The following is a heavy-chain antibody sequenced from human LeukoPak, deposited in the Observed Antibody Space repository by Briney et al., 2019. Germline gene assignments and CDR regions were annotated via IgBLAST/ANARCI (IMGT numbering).Heavy chain of an antibody. CDR3: ARLSDSDYIRGSYGPYDY. D-gene: IGHD3-16*01. V-gene: IGHV4-34*01. CDR2: INHSGST. J-gene: IGHJ4*02. CDR1: GGSFSGYY. Sequence: SETLSLTCAVYGGSFSGYYWSWIRQPPGKGLEWIGEINHSGSTNYNPSLKSRVTISLDTSKNQFSLNLNSVTAAGTAVYYCARLSDSDYIRGSYGPYDYWGQGTLVTVSS.